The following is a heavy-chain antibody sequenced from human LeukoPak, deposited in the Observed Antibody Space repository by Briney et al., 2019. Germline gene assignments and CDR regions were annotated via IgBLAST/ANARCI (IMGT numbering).Heavy chain of an antibody. D-gene: IGHD6-13*01. Sequence: GGSLRLSCAASGFTFSSYGMHWVRQAPGKGLEWVAVISYDGSIKYYADSVKGRFTISRDNSKNTLYLQMNSLRAEDTAVYYCAAASPHTDFDYWGQGTLVTVSS. CDR3: AAASPHTDFDY. CDR2: ISYDGSIK. J-gene: IGHJ4*02. V-gene: IGHV3-30*03. CDR1: GFTFSSYG.